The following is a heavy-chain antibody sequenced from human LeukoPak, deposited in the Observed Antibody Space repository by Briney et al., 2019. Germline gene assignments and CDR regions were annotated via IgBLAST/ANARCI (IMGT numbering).Heavy chain of an antibody. V-gene: IGHV3-49*04. CDR1: GFTFGDYA. CDR3: TRDQTPYY. J-gene: IGHJ4*02. CDR2: IASETYGGTA. Sequence: GGSLRLSCKASGFTFGDYAMTWVRQAPGKGLEWVGFIASETYGGTAEYAASVKGRFTISRDDSKSIAYLQMNSLKTEDTAVYYCTRDQTPYYWGQGTLVTVSS.